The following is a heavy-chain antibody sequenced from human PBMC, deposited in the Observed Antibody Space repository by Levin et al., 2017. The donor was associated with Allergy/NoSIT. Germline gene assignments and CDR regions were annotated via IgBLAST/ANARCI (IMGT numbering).Heavy chain of an antibody. Sequence: GASVKVSCKASGYTFSDFNMHWVRQAPGQGLQWLGIVNPSGGSIRYAQKVQGRITVTFDTSTRTVYMELSSLRSEDTAVYYCARDPLLTASEDLYSAGRFDYWSQGTLLGVSS. CDR2: VNPSGGSI. D-gene: IGHD3-9*01. J-gene: IGHJ4*02. CDR3: ARDPLLTASEDLYSAGRFDY. CDR1: GYTFSDFN. V-gene: IGHV1-46*01.